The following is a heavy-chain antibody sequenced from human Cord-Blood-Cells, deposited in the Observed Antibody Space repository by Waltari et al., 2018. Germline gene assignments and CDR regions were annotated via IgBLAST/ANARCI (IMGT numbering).Heavy chain of an antibody. CDR1: GGSFSGYY. CDR3: ARGVTGDAFDI. CDR2: INHNGRN. V-gene: IGHV4-34*01. D-gene: IGHD7-27*01. J-gene: IGHJ3*02. Sequence: QVQLQQWGAGLLKPSETLSLTCAVYGGSFSGYYWSWIRQPPREGLEWIGEINHNGRNMYNPPLKRRVTKSVDTSKNQFSLELSSVTAAYTAVYYCARGVTGDAFDIWGQGTMVTVSS.